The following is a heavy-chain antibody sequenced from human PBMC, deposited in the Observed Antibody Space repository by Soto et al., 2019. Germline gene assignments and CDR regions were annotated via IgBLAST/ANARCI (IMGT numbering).Heavy chain of an antibody. CDR2: ISYDGGNK. CDR3: ARNFDSSCYFFYSDF. CDR1: GFSFSSYA. D-gene: IGHD3-22*01. V-gene: IGHV3-30-3*01. Sequence: QVQLVESGGGVAQPGRSLRLSCAASGFSFSSYAMHWVRQAPGVGLEWVALISYDGGNKYYADSVKGRFTISRDNSKNSMYLQMTSLRAEDTALYYCARNFDSSCYFFYSDFWGQGTLVTVSS. J-gene: IGHJ4*02.